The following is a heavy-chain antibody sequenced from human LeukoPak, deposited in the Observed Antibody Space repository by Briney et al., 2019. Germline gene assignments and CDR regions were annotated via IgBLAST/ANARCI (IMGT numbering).Heavy chain of an antibody. V-gene: IGHV1-69*06. Sequence: SVKVSCKASGGTFSSYAISWVRQALGQGLVWMGGIIPIFGTANYAQKFQGRVTITADKSTSTAYMELSSLRSEDTAVYYCARGGSGYDYRYFDYWGQGTLVTVSS. D-gene: IGHD5-12*01. J-gene: IGHJ4*02. CDR1: GGTFSSYA. CDR2: IIPIFGTA. CDR3: ARGGSGYDYRYFDY.